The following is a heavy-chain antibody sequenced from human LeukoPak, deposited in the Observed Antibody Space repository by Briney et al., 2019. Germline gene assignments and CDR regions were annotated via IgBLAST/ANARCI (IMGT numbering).Heavy chain of an antibody. J-gene: IGHJ4*02. V-gene: IGHV4-39*07. CDR1: GGSISSSSYY. CDR2: IYYSGST. D-gene: IGHD2-21*02. CDR3: ARVYCGGDCQIDY. Sequence: SETLSLTCTVSGGSISSSSYYWGWIRQPPGKGLEWIGSIYYSGSTYYNPSLKSRVTISVDTSKNQFSLKLSSVTAADTAVYYCARVYCGGDCQIDYWGQGTLVTVSS.